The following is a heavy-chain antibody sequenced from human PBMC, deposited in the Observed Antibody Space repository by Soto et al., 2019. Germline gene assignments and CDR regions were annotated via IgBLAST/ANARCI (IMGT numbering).Heavy chain of an antibody. Sequence: EVQLVESGGGLVKPGGSLRLSCAASGFTFSSYSMNWVRQAPGKGLEWVSSISSSSSYIYYADSVKGRFTISRDNAKNSLYLQMNSLRAEDTAVYYCATLTNKRLLCIGTHENFDYWGQGTLVTVSS. V-gene: IGHV3-21*01. CDR3: ATLTNKRLLCIGTHENFDY. D-gene: IGHD3-10*02. CDR1: GFTFSSYS. J-gene: IGHJ4*02. CDR2: ISSSSSYI.